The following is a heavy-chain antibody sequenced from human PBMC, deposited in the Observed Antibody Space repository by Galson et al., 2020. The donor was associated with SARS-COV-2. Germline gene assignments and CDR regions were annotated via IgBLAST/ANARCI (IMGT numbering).Heavy chain of an antibody. CDR1: GYSISTTNY. V-gene: IGHV4-38-2*01. Sequence: SETLSLTCAVSGYSISTTNYWGWVRQPPGKGLEWIGSIYPSGSTYYNPSLKSRVTISLDTSKNQFSLRLDSVTAADTALYYCARQGVNMIVLVTVLGWYFDLWGRGTLVTVSS. CDR2: IYPSGST. J-gene: IGHJ2*01. CDR3: ARQGVNMIVLVTVLGWYFDL. D-gene: IGHD3-22*01.